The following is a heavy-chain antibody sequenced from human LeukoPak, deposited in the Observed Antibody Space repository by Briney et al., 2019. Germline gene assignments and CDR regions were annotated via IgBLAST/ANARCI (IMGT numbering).Heavy chain of an antibody. CDR2: ISASGTTT. D-gene: IGHD2-2*01. CDR3: ARDHCSSNSCFFDY. Sequence: PGGSLRLSCAASGFTFSSYEMNWVRQAPGKGLEWLSYISASGTTTHQADSVKGRFTSSRDNAKKSLYLQMNSLRAEDTAVYYCARDHCSSNSCFFDYWGQGTLVTVSP. CDR1: GFTFSSYE. J-gene: IGHJ4*02. V-gene: IGHV3-48*03.